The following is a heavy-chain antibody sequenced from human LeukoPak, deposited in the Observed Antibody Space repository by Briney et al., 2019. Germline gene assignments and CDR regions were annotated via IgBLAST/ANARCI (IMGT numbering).Heavy chain of an antibody. CDR2: ISSSSSYI. Sequence: GGSLRLSCAASGFTFSIYSMNWVRQAPGRGLEWVSSISSSSSYIYYADSVKGRFTISRDNAKNSLYLQMNSLRAEDTAVYYCARDSNGRGIHGYWGQGTLVTVSS. CDR1: GFTFSIYS. V-gene: IGHV3-21*01. J-gene: IGHJ4*02. D-gene: IGHD1-26*01. CDR3: ARDSNGRGIHGY.